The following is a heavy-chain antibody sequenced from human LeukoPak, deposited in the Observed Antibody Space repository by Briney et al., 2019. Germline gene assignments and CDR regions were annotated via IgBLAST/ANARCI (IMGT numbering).Heavy chain of an antibody. Sequence: TSETLSLTCTVSGGSISSSSYYWGWIRQPPGKGLEWIGSIYYSGSTYYNPSLKSRVTISVDTSKNQFSLKLSSVTAADTAAYYCAREAGSVTTYSYYYYYGMDVWGQGTTVTVSS. J-gene: IGHJ6*02. V-gene: IGHV4-39*01. CDR1: GGSISSSSYY. D-gene: IGHD4-17*01. CDR2: IYYSGST. CDR3: AREAGSVTTYSYYYYYGMDV.